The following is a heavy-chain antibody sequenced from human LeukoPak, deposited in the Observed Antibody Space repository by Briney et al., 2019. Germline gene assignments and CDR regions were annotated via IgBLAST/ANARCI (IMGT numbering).Heavy chain of an antibody. Sequence: ASVKVSCMASGYTFTSYPISWVRQAPGQGLEWMGIINPSGGSTSYAQKFQGRVTMTRDTSTSTVYMELSRLRSEDTAVYYCARAVGPRGGNWFDPWGQGTLVTVSS. D-gene: IGHD1-26*01. CDR3: ARAVGPRGGNWFDP. CDR1: GYTFTSYP. V-gene: IGHV1-46*01. CDR2: INPSGGST. J-gene: IGHJ5*02.